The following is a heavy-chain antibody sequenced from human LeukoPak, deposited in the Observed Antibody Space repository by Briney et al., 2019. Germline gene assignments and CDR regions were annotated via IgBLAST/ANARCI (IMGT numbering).Heavy chain of an antibody. V-gene: IGHV3-23*01. D-gene: IGHD5/OR15-5a*01. J-gene: IGHJ6*03. CDR3: AKDQGLPGYYYYMGV. CDR1: GFTFSNYV. CDR2: ISGSGGST. Sequence: GWSQRLSCAASGFTFSNYVMSWVRQAPGKGLEWVSAISGSGGSTYYADSVKGRFTISRDNSKNTLYLQMNSLRAEDTAVYYCAKDQGLPGYYYYMGVWGKGTTVTVSS.